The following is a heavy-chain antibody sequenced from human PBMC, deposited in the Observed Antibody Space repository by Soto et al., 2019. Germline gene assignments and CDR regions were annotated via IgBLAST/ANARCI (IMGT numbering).Heavy chain of an antibody. CDR1: GFTVSSIY. CDR3: ARGSSGYGYDAFDM. V-gene: IGHV3-53*04. Sequence: GGSLRLSCAASGFTVSSIYVNWVRQAPGKGLEWVSVIYSGGSTYYADSVKGRFAISRHTSKNTVDLQMNSLRAEDTAVYYCARGSSGYGYDAFDMWGQGTVVTVSS. D-gene: IGHD5-12*01. CDR2: IYSGGST. J-gene: IGHJ3*02.